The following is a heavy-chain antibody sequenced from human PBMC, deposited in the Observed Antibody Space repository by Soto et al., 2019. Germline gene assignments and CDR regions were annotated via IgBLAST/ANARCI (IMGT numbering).Heavy chain of an antibody. CDR1: GYTFTSYA. D-gene: IGHD6-13*01. CDR2: INAGNGNT. V-gene: IGHV1-3*01. J-gene: IGHJ4*02. Sequence: GASVKVSCKASGYTFTSYAMHWVRQAPGQRLEWMGWINAGNGNTKYSQKFQGRVTITRDTSASTAYMELSSLRSEDTAVYYCARPGRAADGPGIWGQGTLVTVSS. CDR3: ARPGRAADGPGI.